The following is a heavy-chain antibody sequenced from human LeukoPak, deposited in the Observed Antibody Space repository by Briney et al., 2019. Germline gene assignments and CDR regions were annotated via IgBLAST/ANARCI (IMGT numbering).Heavy chain of an antibody. V-gene: IGHV3-74*01. CDR3: ARGYGDWFDP. J-gene: IGHJ5*02. CDR2: INSYGSST. D-gene: IGHD4-17*01. Sequence: GGSLRLSCAVSGFTFSSYWMHWVRQAPGKGLVWVSRINSYGSSTYYADSVKGRFSISRENAKNTPYLQMNSLRAEDTAVYYCARGYGDWFDPWGQGTLVTVSS. CDR1: GFTFSSYW.